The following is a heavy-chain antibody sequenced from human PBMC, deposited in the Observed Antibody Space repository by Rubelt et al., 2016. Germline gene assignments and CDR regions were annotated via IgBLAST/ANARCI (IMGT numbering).Heavy chain of an antibody. D-gene: IGHD5-24*01. CDR2: ISPYNGNT. Sequence: QVQLVQSGAEVKKPGASVKVSCKASGYTFTSYGISWVRQAPGQGLEWMGWISPYNGNTNYAQKLQGRVTMTTDPSTSTAYMELRSLGSDDTAVYYCARRDGYNWDDAFDIWGQGTMVTVSS. J-gene: IGHJ3*02. CDR3: ARRDGYNWDDAFDI. CDR1: GYTFTSYG. V-gene: IGHV1-18*01.